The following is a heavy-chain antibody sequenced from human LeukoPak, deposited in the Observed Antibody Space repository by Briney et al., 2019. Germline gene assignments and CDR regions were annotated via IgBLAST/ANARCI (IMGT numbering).Heavy chain of an antibody. Sequence: GGSLRLSCAASGFTVSSNYMSWVRQAPGKGLEWVSVIYSGGSTYYADSVKGRFTISRDNSKNSLYLQMNSLRTEDTALYYCASYDSKSAHFDYWGQGTLVTVSS. CDR1: GFTVSSNY. CDR3: ASYDSKSAHFDY. J-gene: IGHJ4*02. CDR2: IYSGGST. V-gene: IGHV3-53*05. D-gene: IGHD3-22*01.